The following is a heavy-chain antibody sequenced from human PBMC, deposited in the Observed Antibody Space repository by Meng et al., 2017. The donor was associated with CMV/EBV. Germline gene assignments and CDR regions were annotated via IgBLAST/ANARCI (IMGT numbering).Heavy chain of an antibody. Sequence: ETLSLTCAASGFTFDGFGMSWVRQAPRKGLEWVSGISWNGGTAGYADSVRGRFTISRDNAKNSLYLQMNSLRDEDTALYYCARDNNWNSFDYWGQGTLVTVSS. CDR2: ISWNGGTA. CDR3: ARDNNWNSFDY. D-gene: IGHD1-20*01. V-gene: IGHV3-20*04. CDR1: GFTFDGFG. J-gene: IGHJ4*02.